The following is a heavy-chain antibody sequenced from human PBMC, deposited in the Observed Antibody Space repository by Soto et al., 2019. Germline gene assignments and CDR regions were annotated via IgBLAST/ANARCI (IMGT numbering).Heavy chain of an antibody. J-gene: IGHJ4*02. Sequence: EVQLLESGGGLVQPGGSLRLSCAASGFTFSSYAMSWVRQAPGKGLEWVSAISGSGGSTYYADSVKGRFTISRDNSKNTRXLQMNSLRAEDTAVYYCAKDKGSARYYGSGSYPDYWGQGTLVTVSS. CDR2: ISGSGGST. CDR1: GFTFSSYA. V-gene: IGHV3-23*01. D-gene: IGHD3-10*01. CDR3: AKDKGSARYYGSGSYPDY.